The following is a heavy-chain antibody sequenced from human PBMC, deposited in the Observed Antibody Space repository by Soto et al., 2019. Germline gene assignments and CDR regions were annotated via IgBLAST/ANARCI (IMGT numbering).Heavy chain of an antibody. CDR2: ITYDGSNQ. Sequence: PGGSLRLSCAASGFIFSSYTMHWVRQAPGKGLEWVGVITYDGSNQYYADSVKGRFTISRDNSRNMLFLQMNSLRPDDTAVYYCARATSGSYPDFDYSGQGTLVIVS. CDR3: ARATSGSYPDFDY. V-gene: IGHV3-30-3*01. D-gene: IGHD1-26*01. J-gene: IGHJ4*02. CDR1: GFIFSSYT.